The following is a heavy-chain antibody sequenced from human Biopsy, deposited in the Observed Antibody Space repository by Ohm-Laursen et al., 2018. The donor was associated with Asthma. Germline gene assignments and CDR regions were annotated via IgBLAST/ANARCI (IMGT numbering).Heavy chain of an antibody. CDR1: GFSFSNYG. D-gene: IGHD1-26*01. CDR3: AKEVFPGWELRRGPDS. Sequence: SLRLFCAASGFSFSNYGMHWVRQAPGKGLDWGAVISFDGTNRNYTDSVKGRFTISRDNSRNTLHLEMNSLRAEDTAVYFCAKEVFPGWELRRGPDSWGQGTLVTVSS. J-gene: IGHJ4*02. V-gene: IGHV3-30*18. CDR2: ISFDGTNR.